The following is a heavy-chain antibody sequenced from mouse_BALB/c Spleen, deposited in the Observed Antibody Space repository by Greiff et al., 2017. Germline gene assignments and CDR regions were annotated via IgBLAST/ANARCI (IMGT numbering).Heavy chain of an antibody. Sequence: EVQLVESGPGLKPSQSLSLTCSVTGYSITSGYYWNWIRQFPGNKLEWMGYISYDGSNNYNPSLKNRISITRDTSKNQFFLKLNSVTTEDTATYYCARYDYDEGFAYWGQGTLVTVSA. V-gene: IGHV3-6*02. D-gene: IGHD2-4*01. CDR3: ARYDYDEGFAY. CDR2: ISYDGSN. CDR1: GYSITSGYY. J-gene: IGHJ3*01.